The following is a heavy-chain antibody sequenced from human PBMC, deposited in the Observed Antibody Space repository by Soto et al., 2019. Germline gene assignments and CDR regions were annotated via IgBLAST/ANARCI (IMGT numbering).Heavy chain of an antibody. CDR3: AGGPPIIMGNTIVPRNYYFDY. CDR1: GGSIRTSDYY. Sequence: TSETLSLTCNVSGGSIRTSDYYWVWIRQTPGRGLEWIGSVYYTGTTYYTPSLQGRVAMSADTSRNSFFLELRSVTAADTAVYYCAGGPPIIMGNTIVPRNYYFDYWGQGTLVTVSS. V-gene: IGHV4-39*02. CDR2: VYYTGTT. J-gene: IGHJ4*02. D-gene: IGHD3-10*01.